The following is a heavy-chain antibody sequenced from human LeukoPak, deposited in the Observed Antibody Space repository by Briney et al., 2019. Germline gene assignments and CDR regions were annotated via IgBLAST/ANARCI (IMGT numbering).Heavy chain of an antibody. D-gene: IGHD3-22*01. CDR2: INHSGST. J-gene: IGHJ5*02. V-gene: IGHV4-34*01. CDR1: GGSFSGYY. CDR3: ARGQKDTSGYYHNWFDP. Sequence: PSETLSLTCAVYGGSFSGYYWSWIRQPPGKGLGWIGEINHSGSTNYNPSLKSRVTISVDTSKNQFSLKLSSVTAADAAVYYCARGQKDTSGYYHNWFDPWGQGTLVTVSS.